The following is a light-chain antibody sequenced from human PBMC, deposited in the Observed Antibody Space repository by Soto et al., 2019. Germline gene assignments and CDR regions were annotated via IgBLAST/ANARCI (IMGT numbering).Light chain of an antibody. V-gene: IGLV3-1*01. Sequence: SYELTQPPSVSVSPGQTASITCSGDKLGDKYACWYQQKPGQSPVLVIYQDSKRPSGILERFSGSNSGNTATLTISGTQAMDEADYYCQAWDSSTYVVFGGGTKVT. CDR3: QAWDSSTYVV. J-gene: IGLJ2*01. CDR1: KLGDKY. CDR2: QDS.